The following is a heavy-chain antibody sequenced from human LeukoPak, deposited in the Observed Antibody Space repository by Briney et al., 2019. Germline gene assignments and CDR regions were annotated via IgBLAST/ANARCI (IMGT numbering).Heavy chain of an antibody. D-gene: IGHD4-17*01. Sequence: ASVKVSCKASGYTFTSYYMHWVRQAPGQGLEWMGIINPSGGSTSYAQKFQGRVTMTRDTSTSTAYMELSSLRSEDTAVYYCARGSGGDDYGDYVDGNWFDPWGQGTLVTVSS. V-gene: IGHV1-46*01. CDR3: ARGSGGDDYGDYVDGNWFDP. CDR2: INPSGGST. J-gene: IGHJ5*02. CDR1: GYTFTSYY.